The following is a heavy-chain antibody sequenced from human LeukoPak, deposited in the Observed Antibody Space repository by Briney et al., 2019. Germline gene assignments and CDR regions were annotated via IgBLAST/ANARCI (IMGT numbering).Heavy chain of an antibody. J-gene: IGHJ4*02. CDR3: ARHLRGTGSTRTPYYFDY. CDR1: GGSISNTAYY. D-gene: IGHD1-7*01. V-gene: IGHV4-39*01. Sequence: KTSETLSLTCTVSGGSISNTAYYWGWIRQPPGKGLEWIATIYFSGSTYYIPSLKGRVTMSVDTSKNRFSLNLSSVTAADTAVYYCARHLRGTGSTRTPYYFDYWGQGALVTVSS. CDR2: IYFSGST.